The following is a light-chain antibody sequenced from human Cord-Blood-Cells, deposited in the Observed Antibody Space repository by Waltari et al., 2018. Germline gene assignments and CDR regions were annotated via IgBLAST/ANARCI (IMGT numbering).Light chain of an antibody. Sequence: QSLPTQPPSVSAAPGPRVTISCTRSSPNIGAGYDVHWYQQLPGAAPKLLIYGNSNRPSGVPDRFSGSKSGTSASLAITGLQAEDEADYYCQSYDSSLSGYVFGTGTKVTVL. J-gene: IGLJ1*01. V-gene: IGLV1-40*01. CDR3: QSYDSSLSGYV. CDR2: GNS. CDR1: SPNIGAGYD.